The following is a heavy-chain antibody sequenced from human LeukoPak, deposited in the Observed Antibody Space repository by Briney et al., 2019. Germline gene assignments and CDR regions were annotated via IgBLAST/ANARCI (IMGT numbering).Heavy chain of an antibody. CDR2: ISSTSSTI. D-gene: IGHD6-13*01. CDR3: TRDRAFGGSTWRALDY. J-gene: IGHJ4*02. CDR1: EFTLSHYS. V-gene: IGHV3-48*02. Sequence: GGSLRLSCAASEFTLSHYSMNWVRQAPGKGLEWVSYISSTSSTIYYADSVKGRFTISRDNAKNSLHLQMNSLRDGDTAVYYCTRDRAFGGSTWRALDYWGQGTLVTVSS.